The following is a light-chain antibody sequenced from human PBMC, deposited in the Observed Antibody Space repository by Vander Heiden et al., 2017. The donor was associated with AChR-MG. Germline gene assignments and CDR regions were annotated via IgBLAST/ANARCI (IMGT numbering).Light chain of an antibody. CDR1: SSDVGSYDL. J-gene: IGLJ2*01. V-gene: IGLV2-23*02. Sequence: QSALTQPASVSGSPGQSITIACTGTSSDVGSYDLVSWYQLHPGKAPKFIINEVTKRPSGVSNRFSGSKSGNTASLTISGLQAEDEADYYCCSYAGSNTLVFGGGTKLTVL. CDR2: EVT. CDR3: CSYAGSNTLV.